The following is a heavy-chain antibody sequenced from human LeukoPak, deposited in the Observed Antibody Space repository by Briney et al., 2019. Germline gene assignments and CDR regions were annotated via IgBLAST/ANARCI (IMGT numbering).Heavy chain of an antibody. CDR1: GYIFTVYY. J-gene: IGHJ5*02. Sequence: ASVKVSCKASGYIFTVYYMHWVRQAPGQGLEWMGWINPDSGGTNFAQKFQGRVTMTRDTSISTAYMELSRLRSDDTAVYYCAREXAVVGYNWFDPWGQGTLVTVSS. CDR2: INPDSGGT. V-gene: IGHV1-2*02. CDR3: AREXAVVGYNWFDP. D-gene: IGHD6-19*01.